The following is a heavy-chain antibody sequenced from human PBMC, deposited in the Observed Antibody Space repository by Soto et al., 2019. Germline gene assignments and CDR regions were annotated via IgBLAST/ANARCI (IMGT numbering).Heavy chain of an antibody. CDR2: IIPILGTP. V-gene: IGHV1-69*01. D-gene: IGHD6-13*01. CDR3: ASSYGTSWYGDY. Sequence: QVQLVQSGAEVKKPGSSVKVSCKASGDTFNNYAVTWVRQAPGQGLEWMGGIIPILGTPNYAQRFQGRVTITADESTSTVYMELSSLRSEDTAVYYCASSYGTSWYGDYWGQRTLVTVSS. J-gene: IGHJ4*02. CDR1: GDTFNNYA.